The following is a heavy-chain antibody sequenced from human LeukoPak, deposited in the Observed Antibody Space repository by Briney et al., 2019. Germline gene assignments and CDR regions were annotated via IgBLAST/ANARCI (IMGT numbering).Heavy chain of an antibody. Sequence: GGSLRLSCAASGFTVSSNYMSWVRQAPVKGLEWVSVIYSGGSTYYADSVKGRFTISRDNSKNTLYLQMNSLRAEDTAVYYCARDQDYVWGSYFYWGQGTLVTVSS. J-gene: IGHJ4*02. D-gene: IGHD3-16*01. CDR1: GFTVSSNY. CDR2: IYSGGST. CDR3: ARDQDYVWGSYFY. V-gene: IGHV3-66*01.